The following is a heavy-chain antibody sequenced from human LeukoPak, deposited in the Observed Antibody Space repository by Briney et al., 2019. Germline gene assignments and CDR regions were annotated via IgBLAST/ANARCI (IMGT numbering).Heavy chain of an antibody. J-gene: IGHJ4*02. CDR3: AKEIRPNDC. Sequence: KSGGSLRLSCAASGFTFSSHGMCWVRQAPGRGLEWVSSISIGGDTTYSDSVKGRFTISRDNSKTTLYLQLDSLRAEDTAIYYCAKEIRPNDCWGQGTLVTVSS. CDR2: ISIGGDTT. D-gene: IGHD4-17*01. CDR1: GFTFSSHG. V-gene: IGHV3-23*01.